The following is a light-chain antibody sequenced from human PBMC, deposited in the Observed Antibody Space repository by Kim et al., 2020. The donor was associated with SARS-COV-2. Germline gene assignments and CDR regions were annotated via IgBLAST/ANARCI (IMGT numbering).Light chain of an antibody. V-gene: IGKV3-15*01. Sequence: SPGERATLSCRASQNVTTNLAWYQQIPGQAPRLLLYAASTRVAGIPARFSGSGSGTEFTLTITSLQSEDFAIYYCQQYNTWPPVTFGQGTRLEIK. CDR2: AAS. CDR1: QNVTTN. J-gene: IGKJ5*01. CDR3: QQYNTWPPVT.